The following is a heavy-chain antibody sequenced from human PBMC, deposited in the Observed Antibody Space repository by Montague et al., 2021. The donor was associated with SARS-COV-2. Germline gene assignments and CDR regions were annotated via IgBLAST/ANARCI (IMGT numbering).Heavy chain of an antibody. D-gene: IGHD5-24*01. Sequence: SETLSLTCTVSGGSISSYYWSWSRHPPGKGLEWIWYIYNSGSTNXNPSLKSRVTISVDTSKNQFSLKLSSVTAADTAVYYCARAFPRWLQFDPYFDYWGQGTLVTVSS. CDR1: GGSISSYY. CDR3: ARAFPRWLQFDPYFDY. J-gene: IGHJ4*02. CDR2: IYNSGST. V-gene: IGHV4-59*01.